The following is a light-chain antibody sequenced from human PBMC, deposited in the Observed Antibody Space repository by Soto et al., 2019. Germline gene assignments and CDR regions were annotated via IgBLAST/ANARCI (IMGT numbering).Light chain of an antibody. J-gene: IGKJ1*01. CDR1: QSVSSNY. CDR3: QQYRET. Sequence: IVLTQSPGTLSLSPGERATLSCRASQSVSSNYLAWYQQKPGQAPRLLIYGASSRATGIPDRFSGSGSGTDFTLTISRLEPEDFAVYYCQQYRETFGQGTKVDIK. V-gene: IGKV3-20*01. CDR2: GAS.